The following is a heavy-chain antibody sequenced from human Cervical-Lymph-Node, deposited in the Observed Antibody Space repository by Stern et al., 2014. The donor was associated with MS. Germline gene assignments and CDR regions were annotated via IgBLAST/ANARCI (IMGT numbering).Heavy chain of an antibody. J-gene: IGHJ6*02. CDR2: LNAGDSDA. CDR3: ARRRYCTGVNCFYYYYGLDV. Sequence: VQLVQSGAEVKKPGESLKISCKGSGFNFTNYWIGWVRQMPGKGLEWMGILNAGDSDARYSPSFQGRVIISVDKSISTAYLQWTSLKASDTAMYYCARRRYCTGVNCFYYYYGLDVWGQGTTVTVS. CDR1: GFNFTNYW. V-gene: IGHV5-51*01. D-gene: IGHD2-15*01.